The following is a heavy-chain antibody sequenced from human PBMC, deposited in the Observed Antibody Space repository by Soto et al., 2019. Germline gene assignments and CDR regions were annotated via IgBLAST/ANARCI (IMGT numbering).Heavy chain of an antibody. D-gene: IGHD3-22*01. CDR2: IYYTGST. CDR1: GGPISPYY. Sequence: SETLSLTCTVSGGPISPYYWSWIRQPAGKGLEWIGRIYYTGSTNYNPPLKSRVSMSLDTARNQISLKVKSVTAADTAVYYCATERGYFDSSGSGVYHYYGVDVWGRGTTVTVSS. J-gene: IGHJ6*02. CDR3: ATERGYFDSSGSGVYHYYGVDV. V-gene: IGHV4-4*07.